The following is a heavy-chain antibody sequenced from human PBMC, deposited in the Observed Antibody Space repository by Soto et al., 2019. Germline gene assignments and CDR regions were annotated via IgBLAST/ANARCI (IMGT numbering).Heavy chain of an antibody. J-gene: IGHJ3*02. CDR2: ISHSGTT. CDR3: ARSPTSSWYGGGAFDI. CDR1: GGSITSNNW. Sequence: QMHLQESGPGLVKPSGTLSLTCAVSGGSITSNNWWTWVRQPPGKGLEWIGEISHSGTTNYKPSLRSRVTISVDKSKKQVSLRLTSVTAADTAVFYCARSPTSSWYGGGAFDIWGQGIMVIVSS. V-gene: IGHV4-4*02. D-gene: IGHD6-13*01.